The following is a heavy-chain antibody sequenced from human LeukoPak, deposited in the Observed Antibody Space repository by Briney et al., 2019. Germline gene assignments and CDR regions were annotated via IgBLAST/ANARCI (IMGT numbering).Heavy chain of an antibody. J-gene: IGHJ4*02. CDR1: GESFNGYY. CDR2: IYTSGST. CDR3: ASTTSSIAARWDYFDY. V-gene: IGHV4-4*08. Sequence: PSETLSLTCAVYGESFNGYYWSWIRQPPGKGLEWIGRIYTSGSTNYNPSLKSRVTISVDTSKNQFSLKLGSVTAADTAVYYCASTTSSIAARWDYFDYWGQGTLVTVSS. D-gene: IGHD6-6*01.